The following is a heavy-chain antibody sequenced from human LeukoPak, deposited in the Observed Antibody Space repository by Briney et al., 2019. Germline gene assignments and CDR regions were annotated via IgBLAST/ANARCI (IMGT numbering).Heavy chain of an antibody. J-gene: IGHJ4*02. CDR1: GGSFSGYY. V-gene: IGHV4-34*01. D-gene: IGHD5-12*01. CDR3: ARRYSGYAIDY. CDR2: INHSGST. Sequence: SETLSLTCAVYGGSFSGYYWSWIRQPPGKGLEWIGEINHSGSTNYNPSLKSRVTISVDTSKNQFSLKLSSVTAADTAVYYCARRYSGYAIDYWGQGTLVTVSS.